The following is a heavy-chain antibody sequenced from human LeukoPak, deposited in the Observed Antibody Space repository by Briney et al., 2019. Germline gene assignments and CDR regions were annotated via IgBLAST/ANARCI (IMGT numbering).Heavy chain of an antibody. CDR2: IKQDGSEK. J-gene: IGHJ4*02. CDR1: GFTFSSYW. V-gene: IGHV3-7*01. Sequence: GGSLRLFFAASGFTFSSYWMSWVRQAPGKGLEWVANIKQDGSEKYYVDSVKGRFTISRDNAKNSLYLQMNSLRAEDTAVYYCARVLSTAMDYYFDYWGQGTLVTVSS. D-gene: IGHD5-18*01. CDR3: ARVLSTAMDYYFDY.